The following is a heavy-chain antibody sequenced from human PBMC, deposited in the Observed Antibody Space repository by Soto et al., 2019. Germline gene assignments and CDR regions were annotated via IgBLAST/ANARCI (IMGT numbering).Heavy chain of an antibody. CDR2: IYSGGTT. V-gene: IGHV3-66*01. CDR1: GFTVSNNY. J-gene: IGHJ4*02. D-gene: IGHD5-18*01. CDR3: ARDDDSAMALNFDY. Sequence: PGGSMRLSCAASGFTVSNNYMNWVRQAPGKGLEWVSVIYSGGTTYYADSVKGRFTISRDDSKNALYLQMSSLRDEDTAVYYCARDDDSAMALNFDYWGQGTLVTVSS.